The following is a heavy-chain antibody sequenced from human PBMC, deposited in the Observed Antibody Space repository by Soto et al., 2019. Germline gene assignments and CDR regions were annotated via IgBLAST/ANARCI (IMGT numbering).Heavy chain of an antibody. V-gene: IGHV3-53*01. J-gene: IGHJ3*02. CDR2: TYSGGPT. D-gene: IGHD4-17*01. CDR3: ARDYGDYGLVFDI. Sequence: EVQLVQSGGDLVQPGGSLRLSCAVSGLSVSGDYMTWVRQAPGKGLEWVSMTYSGGPTDYADSVKGRFTISVDKSKNTLYLQMHSLRVDDTAVYYCARDYGDYGLVFDIWGQGTMVTVSS. CDR1: GLSVSGDY.